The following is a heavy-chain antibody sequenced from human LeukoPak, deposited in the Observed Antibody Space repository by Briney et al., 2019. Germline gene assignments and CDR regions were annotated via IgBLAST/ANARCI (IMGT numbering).Heavy chain of an antibody. V-gene: IGHV4-59*12. CDR3: ARDYYYDSSGYYYYYYMDV. CDR2: VYYSGTT. D-gene: IGHD3-22*01. J-gene: IGHJ6*03. CDR1: GGSISSYY. Sequence: PSETLSLTCTVSGGSISSYYWSWIRQPPGKALEWIGSVYYSGTTSYNPSLKSRVTISVDMSKNQFSLKLSSVTAADTAVYYCARDYYYDSSGYYYYYYMDVWGKGTTVTVSS.